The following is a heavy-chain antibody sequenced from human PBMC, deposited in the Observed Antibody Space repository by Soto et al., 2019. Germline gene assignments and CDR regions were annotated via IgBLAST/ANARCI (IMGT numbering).Heavy chain of an antibody. J-gene: IGHJ5*02. CDR2: ISYDGSNK. V-gene: IGHV3-30-3*01. D-gene: IGHD2-2*01. CDR3: ARRLIPSPSFDP. CDR1: GFTFSSYA. Sequence: PGGSLRLSCAASGFTFSSYAMHWVRQAPGKGLEWVAVISYDGSNKYYADSVKGRFTISRDNSKNTLYLQMNSLRAEDTAVYYCARRLIPSPSFDPWGQGTLVTVSS.